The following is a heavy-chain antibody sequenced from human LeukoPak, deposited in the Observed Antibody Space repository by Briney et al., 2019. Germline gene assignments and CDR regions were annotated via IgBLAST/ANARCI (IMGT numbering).Heavy chain of an antibody. J-gene: IGHJ4*02. CDR1: GYTFTGYY. CDR3: ARDLGTGNSGSLADY. CDR2: INPNSGGT. Sequence: ASVKVSCKASGYTFTGYYMHWVRQAPGQGLEWMGWINPNSGGTNYAQKFQGRVTMTRDTSISTAYMELSRLRSDDTAVYYCARDLGTGNSGSLADYWGQGTLVTVSS. D-gene: IGHD3-10*01. V-gene: IGHV1-2*02.